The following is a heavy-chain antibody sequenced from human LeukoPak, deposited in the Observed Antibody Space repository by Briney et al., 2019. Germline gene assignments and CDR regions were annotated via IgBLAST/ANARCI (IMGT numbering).Heavy chain of an antibody. CDR3: ARYVEMATEDAFDI. V-gene: IGHV4-31*03. CDR1: GVSISSGGYY. D-gene: IGHD5-24*01. J-gene: IGHJ3*02. Sequence: SETLSLTCTVSGVSISSGGYYWSWIRQHPGKGLEWIGYIYYSGSTYYNPSLKSRVTISVDTSKNQFSLKLSSVTAADTAVYYCARYVEMATEDAFDIWGQGTMVTVSS. CDR2: IYYSGST.